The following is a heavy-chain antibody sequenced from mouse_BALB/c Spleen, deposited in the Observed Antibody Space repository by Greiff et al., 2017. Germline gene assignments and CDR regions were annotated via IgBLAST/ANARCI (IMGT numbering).Heavy chain of an antibody. V-gene: IGHV10-1*02. D-gene: IGHD1-1*02. J-gene: IGHJ4*01. CDR2: IRSKSNNYAT. Sequence: EVKLMESGGGLVPPTGSLNLSCAASGFTFTTYAMNWVRQAPGKGLEWVARIRSKSNNYATYSADSVKDRFTISKDESQSMLYQQMNNLKTEDTAMYYWVRQGGPYALDYWGQRTSVTGSS. CDR1: GFTFTTYA. CDR3: VRQGGPYALDY.